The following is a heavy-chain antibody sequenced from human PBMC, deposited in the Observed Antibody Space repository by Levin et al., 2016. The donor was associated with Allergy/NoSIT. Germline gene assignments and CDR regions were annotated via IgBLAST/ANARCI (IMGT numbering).Heavy chain of an antibody. CDR1: GGSFSGYY. CDR3: ARDLGWEFRTTGNGWFDP. V-gene: IGHV4-34*01. D-gene: IGHD3-10*01. Sequence: SETLSLTCAVYGGSFSGYYWSWVRQPPGKGLEWIGEIDDSGSTYYNPSLKSRVAMSVDTSKNQFSLKLTSVTAADTAVYYCARDLGWEFRTTGNGWFDPWGQGTLVTVSS. CDR2: IDDSGST. J-gene: IGHJ5*02.